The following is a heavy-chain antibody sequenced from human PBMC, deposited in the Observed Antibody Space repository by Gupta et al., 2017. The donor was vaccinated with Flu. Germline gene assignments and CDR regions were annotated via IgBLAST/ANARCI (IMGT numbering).Heavy chain of an antibody. D-gene: IGHD3-22*01. CDR2: ISPNSGET. V-gene: IGHV1-2*02. J-gene: IGHJ6*02. CDR1: GYTFTGFN. Sequence: QVQLVQTEAEVKKPGASVKVSCSASGYTFTGFNIQWARQAPRQGPEWMGWISPNSGETKYSRKLQGRVTMTRDTSISTAYMELSSLRSDDTAVYYCARSNHYYYDNRGHYYYYYGMDVWGQGTTVTVSS. CDR3: ARSNHYYYDNRGHYYYYYGMDV.